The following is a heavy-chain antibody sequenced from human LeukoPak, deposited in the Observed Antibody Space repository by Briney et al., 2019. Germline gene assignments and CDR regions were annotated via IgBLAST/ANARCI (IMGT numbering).Heavy chain of an antibody. D-gene: IGHD1-26*01. CDR3: ARKSFGSYYVSNYFAS. CDR1: GYTFTDYY. V-gene: IGHV1-2*02. J-gene: IGHJ4*02. Sequence: ASVKVSCKTSGYTFTDYYMHWVRQSPGQGLEWMGWIKPNSGGTNYAQKFQGRVTMTRDTSINTAYMELSSLRSEDTAAYYCARKSFGSYYVSNYFASRGQGTVVTVSS. CDR2: IKPNSGGT.